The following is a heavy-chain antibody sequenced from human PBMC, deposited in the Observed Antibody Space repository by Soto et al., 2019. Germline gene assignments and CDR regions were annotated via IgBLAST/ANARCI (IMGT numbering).Heavy chain of an antibody. Sequence: GGSLRLSCAASGFAFSRFPMHWVRQAPGKGLVWVSRIDPDGSDTTYAYSVKGRFTISRDNAKNIVYLQMSSLRAEDTALYYCATMAGTYPYWGQGTLVTVSS. V-gene: IGHV3-74*01. CDR2: IDPDGSDT. CDR1: GFAFSRFP. CDR3: ATMAGTYPY. D-gene: IGHD1-26*01. J-gene: IGHJ4*02.